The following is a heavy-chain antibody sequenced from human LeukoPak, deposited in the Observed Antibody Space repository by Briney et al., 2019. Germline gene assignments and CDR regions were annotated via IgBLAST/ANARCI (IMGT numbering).Heavy chain of an antibody. CDR3: ARSTDLVGVVFDY. D-gene: IGHD1-26*01. CDR1: GYSFTSYW. J-gene: IGHJ4*02. Sequence: GESLKISCKGSGYSFTSYWIGWVRQIPGKGLEWMGIIYPGDSDTRYSPSFQGQVTISADKSISTAYLQWSSLKASDTAMYYCARSTDLVGVVFDYWGQGTLVTVSS. V-gene: IGHV5-51*01. CDR2: IYPGDSDT.